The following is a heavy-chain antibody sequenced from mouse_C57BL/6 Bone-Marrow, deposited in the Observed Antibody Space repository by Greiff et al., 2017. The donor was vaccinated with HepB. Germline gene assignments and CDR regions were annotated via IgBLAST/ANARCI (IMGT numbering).Heavy chain of an antibody. Sequence: EVMLVESGGDLVKPGGSLKLSCAASGFTFSSYGMSWVRQTPDKRLEWVATISSGGSYNYYPDSVKGRFTISRDNAKNTLYLQMSSLKSEDTAMYYCAREGNPDYWGQGTSVTVSS. CDR1: GFTFSSYG. CDR3: AREGNPDY. J-gene: IGHJ4*01. V-gene: IGHV5-6*02. D-gene: IGHD2-1*01. CDR2: ISSGGSYN.